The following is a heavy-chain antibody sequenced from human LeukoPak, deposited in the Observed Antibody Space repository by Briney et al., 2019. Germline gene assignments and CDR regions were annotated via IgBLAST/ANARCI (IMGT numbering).Heavy chain of an antibody. CDR2: FDPEDGET. CDR3: ATPGGLGYDYVWGSYRSH. V-gene: IGHV1-24*01. CDR1: GYTLTELS. Sequence: GASVKVSCKVSGYTLTELSMHWVRQAPGKGLEWMGGFDPEDGETIYAQKFQGRVTMTEDTSTDTAYMELSSLRSEDTAVYYCATPGGLGYDYVWGSYRSHWGQGTLVTVSS. J-gene: IGHJ4*02. D-gene: IGHD3-16*02.